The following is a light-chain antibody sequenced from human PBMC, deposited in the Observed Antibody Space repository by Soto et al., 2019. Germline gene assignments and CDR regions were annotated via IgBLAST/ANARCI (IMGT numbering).Light chain of an antibody. CDR2: AAS. CDR1: QGISSY. J-gene: IGKJ1*01. CDR3: QHLISHPRK. V-gene: IGKV1-9*01. Sequence: DIQLTQSPSFLSASVADRVTITCRASQGISSYLAWYQQKPGKAPKLLIYAASTLQSGVPSRFSGSGSGTEFTLTISSLQPEDFETYYCQHLISHPRKFGQGTQVDI.